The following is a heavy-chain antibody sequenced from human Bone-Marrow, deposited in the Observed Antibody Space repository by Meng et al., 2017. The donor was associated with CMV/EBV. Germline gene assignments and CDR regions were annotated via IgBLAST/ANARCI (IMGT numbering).Heavy chain of an antibody. CDR1: GYTFSSYG. V-gene: IGHV1-18*04. Sequence: ASVKVSCKAAGYTFSSYGISWVRQAPGQGLEWVGWISAYNGNTVYTQKLQGRVTMTTDTSTSTAYMELRSLRSDDTAVYYCARDQPRFGELFYYWGQGTLVNVAS. CDR3: ARDQPRFGELFYY. CDR2: ISAYNGNT. D-gene: IGHD3-10*01. J-gene: IGHJ4*02.